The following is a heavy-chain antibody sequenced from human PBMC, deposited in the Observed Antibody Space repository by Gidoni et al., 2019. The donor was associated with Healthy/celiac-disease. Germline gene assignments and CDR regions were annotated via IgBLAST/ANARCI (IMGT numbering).Heavy chain of an antibody. D-gene: IGHD4-4*01. Sequence: QVQLVESGGGVVQPGGSLRLSCAAYGFPFSSYGKHWVRQAPGKGLEWVAFIRYDGSNKYYADSVKGRFTISRDNSKNTLYLQMNSLIAEDTAVYYRAKELQTRSYYYYYYMDVWGKGTTVTVSS. CDR2: IRYDGSNK. J-gene: IGHJ6*03. V-gene: IGHV3-30*02. CDR3: AKELQTRSYYYYYYMDV. CDR1: GFPFSSYG.